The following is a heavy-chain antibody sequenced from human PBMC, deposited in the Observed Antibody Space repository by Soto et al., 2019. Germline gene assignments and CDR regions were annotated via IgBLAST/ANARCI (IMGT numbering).Heavy chain of an antibody. Sequence: PSETLSLTCTVSGGSIGTYYRSWVRQPPGKGLEWFGYIYYSGNTNYNPSLKSRVTISLDTSKNQFSLKLSSVTAADTAVYYCAAQQPVDYYYGMDVWGQGTTVTVSS. CDR2: IYYSGNT. CDR3: AAQQPVDYYYGMDV. V-gene: IGHV4-59*08. D-gene: IGHD6-13*01. CDR1: GGSIGTYY. J-gene: IGHJ6*02.